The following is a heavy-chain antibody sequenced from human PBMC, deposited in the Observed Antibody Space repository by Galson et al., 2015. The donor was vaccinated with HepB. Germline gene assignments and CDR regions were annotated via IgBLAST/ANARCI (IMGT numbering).Heavy chain of an antibody. J-gene: IGHJ1*01. CDR3: ANTHANHLYSNYGLAEYFQH. CDR2: INPNSGGT. Sequence: SVKVSCKASGYTFTGYYMHWVRQAPGQGLEWMGWINPNSGGTNYAQKFQGRVTMTRDTSISTAYMELSRLRSDGTAVYYCANTHANHLYSNYGLAEYFQHWGQGTLVTVSS. V-gene: IGHV1-2*02. CDR1: GYTFTGYY. D-gene: IGHD4-11*01.